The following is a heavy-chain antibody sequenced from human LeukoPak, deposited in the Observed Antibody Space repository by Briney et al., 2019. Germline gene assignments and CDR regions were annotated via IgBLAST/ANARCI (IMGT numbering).Heavy chain of an antibody. V-gene: IGHV3-33*08. D-gene: IGHD3-16*01. CDR2: IWYDGSNK. CDR3: ARDKGGFDY. Sequence: PGSPQTLLCAPSGLTYSSYGMHCLRQAPGKGLEWVAVIWYDGSNKYYADSVKGRFTISRDNSKNTLYLQMNSLRAEDTAVYYCARDKGGFDYWGQGTLVTVSS. J-gene: IGHJ4*02. CDR1: GLTYSSYG.